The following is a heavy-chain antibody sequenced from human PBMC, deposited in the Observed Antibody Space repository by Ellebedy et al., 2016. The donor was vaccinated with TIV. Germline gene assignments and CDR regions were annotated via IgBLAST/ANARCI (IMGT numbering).Heavy chain of an antibody. CDR1: GFTFPTYS. J-gene: IGHJ2*01. V-gene: IGHV3-21*01. D-gene: IGHD1-7*01. CDR3: ARAGITGTGWYFEL. CDR2: ISVGSSHK. Sequence: GGSLRLXXVASGFTFPTYSFNWVRQAPGKGLECVSSISVGSSHKYYADSAKGRFTISRDDATNSVYLQLNSLRADDTAVYYCARAGITGTGWYFELWGRGTLVTVSS.